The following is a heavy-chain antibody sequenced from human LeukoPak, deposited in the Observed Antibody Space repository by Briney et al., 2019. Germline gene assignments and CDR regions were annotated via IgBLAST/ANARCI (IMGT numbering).Heavy chain of an antibody. CDR2: IDPNSGGT. Sequence: GASVKVSCKTSGYIFTGYYIHWVRQAPGQGLEWMGWIDPNSGGTNYAQKFQGRVTMTRDTSISTAYMELSRLTSADTAVYRCATPSSSSWYGFDPWGQGTLVTVSS. CDR3: ATPSSSSWYGFDP. CDR1: GYIFTGYY. J-gene: IGHJ5*02. V-gene: IGHV1-2*02. D-gene: IGHD6-13*01.